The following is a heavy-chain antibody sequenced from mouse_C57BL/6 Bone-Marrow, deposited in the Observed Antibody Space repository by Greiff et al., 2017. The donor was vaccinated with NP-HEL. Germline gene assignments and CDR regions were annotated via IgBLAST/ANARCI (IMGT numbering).Heavy chain of an antibody. CDR2: ISYRGST. V-gene: IGHV3-8*01. CDR1: GYSITSDY. CDR3: ARYGVYYGSGYFDY. Sequence: EVKLVESGPGLAKPSQTLSLTCSVTGYSITSDYWNWIRKFPGNKLEYMGYISYRGSTSYNPSLKSRISLTRDTAKNQYYLQLNYVTTEDTATYYCARYGVYYGSGYFDYWGQGTTLTVSS. D-gene: IGHD1-1*01. J-gene: IGHJ2*01.